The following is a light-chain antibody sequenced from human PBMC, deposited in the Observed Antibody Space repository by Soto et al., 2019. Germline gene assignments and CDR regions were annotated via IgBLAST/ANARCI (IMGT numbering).Light chain of an antibody. CDR3: QQGSSSPYT. CDR2: SAS. Sequence: DIQMTQSPSSLSASVGDKVTISCRASQSISSYLNWYQQKPGNAPKLLFYSASTLQRGVPSRFSGSGSGTDFTLTVTSLQPEDFATYYCQQGSSSPYTFGQGTKLEIK. V-gene: IGKV1-39*01. J-gene: IGKJ2*01. CDR1: QSISSY.